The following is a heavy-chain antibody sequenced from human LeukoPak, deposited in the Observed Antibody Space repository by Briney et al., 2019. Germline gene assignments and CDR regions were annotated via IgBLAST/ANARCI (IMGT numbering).Heavy chain of an antibody. Sequence: ASVKVSCKASGYTFATYAMHWVRQAPGQRREWMGWSNAGNGNTKYSQEFQGRVTITRDTSASTAYMELSSLRSEDMAVYYCVREAPFGAFDIWGQGTMVTVSS. CDR3: VREAPFGAFDI. CDR2: SNAGNGNT. D-gene: IGHD2/OR15-2a*01. V-gene: IGHV1-3*02. CDR1: GYTFATYA. J-gene: IGHJ3*02.